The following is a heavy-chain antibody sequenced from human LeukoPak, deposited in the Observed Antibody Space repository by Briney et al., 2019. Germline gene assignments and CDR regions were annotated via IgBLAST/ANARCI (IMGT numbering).Heavy chain of an antibody. D-gene: IGHD2-8*02. CDR2: IFGSGAKT. J-gene: IGHJ3*02. CDR1: GFTFSRYS. V-gene: IGHV3-23*01. Sequence: GGPLRLSCAASGFTFSRYSMNWVRQAPGKGPEWVSSIFGSGAKTYYADSVKGRFTISRDNSKNTVYLQMNGLRVDDTAGYYCVKDRVLENGWSIDIWGQGTIITVSA. CDR3: VKDRVLENGWSIDI.